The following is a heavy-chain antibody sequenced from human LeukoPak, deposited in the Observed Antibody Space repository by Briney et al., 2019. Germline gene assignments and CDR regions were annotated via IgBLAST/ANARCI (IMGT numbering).Heavy chain of an antibody. V-gene: IGHV3-33*01. D-gene: IGHD3-10*01. CDR1: GFSFSSYG. CDR2: IWYDGGNK. J-gene: IGHJ4*02. CDR3: ARLFSNTFYYGSGSHFDY. Sequence: GGSLRLSCAASGFSFSSYGMHWVRQAPGKGLEWVAMIWYDGGNKYYGDSVRGRFTISRDNSKNTLYLQMNSLRAEDTAVYYCARLFSNTFYYGSGSHFDYWGQGTLVTVSS.